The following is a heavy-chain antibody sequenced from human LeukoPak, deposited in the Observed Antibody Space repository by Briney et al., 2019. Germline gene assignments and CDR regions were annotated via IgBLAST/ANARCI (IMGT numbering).Heavy chain of an antibody. CDR2: IHYSGGT. D-gene: IGHD5-18*01. CDR3: AQGYRYGRFDY. V-gene: IGHV4-59*03. CDR1: GGSISSYY. J-gene: IGHJ4*02. Sequence: PSETLSLTCTVSGGSISSYYWRWMRQPPGKGLEWIGFIHYSGGTNYNPSLKSRVTISVDTSKNQFSLNLSSVTAADTAVYYCAQGYRYGRFDYWGQGTLVTVSS.